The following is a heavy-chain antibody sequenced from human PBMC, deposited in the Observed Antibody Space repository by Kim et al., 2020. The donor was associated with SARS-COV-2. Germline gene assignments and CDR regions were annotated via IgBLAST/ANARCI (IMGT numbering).Heavy chain of an antibody. Sequence: SPYYNQALTSRVTISVDTSKNQFSLKLSSVTAADTAVYYCAREKQGSYGYWGQGTLVTVSS. D-gene: IGHD3-16*01. CDR3: AREKQGSYGY. CDR2: SP. V-gene: IGHV4-31*02. J-gene: IGHJ4*02.